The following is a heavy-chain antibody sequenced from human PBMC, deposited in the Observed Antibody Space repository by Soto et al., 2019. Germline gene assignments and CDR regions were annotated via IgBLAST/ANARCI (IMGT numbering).Heavy chain of an antibody. Sequence: ELQLLESGGGLVQPGGSMRLSCAASGFTFSSYAMSWVRQAPGKGLEWVSAISGSGGSTYYADSVKGRFTISRDNSKNTLYLQMNSLRAEDTAVYYCAKDWSSRAGPRGLFDYWGQGTLVTVSS. CDR1: GFTFSSYA. CDR3: AKDWSSRAGPRGLFDY. CDR2: ISGSGGST. J-gene: IGHJ4*02. D-gene: IGHD1-1*01. V-gene: IGHV3-23*01.